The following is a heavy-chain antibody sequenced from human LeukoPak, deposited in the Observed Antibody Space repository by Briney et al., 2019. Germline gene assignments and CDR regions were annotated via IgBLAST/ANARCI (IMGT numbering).Heavy chain of an antibody. CDR1: GGSISSSSYY. V-gene: IGHV4-39*07. Sequence: SETLSLTCTVSGGSISSSSYYWGWIRQPPGKGLEWIGSIYYSDGSTYYNPSLKSRVTISVDTSKNQFSLKLSSVTAADTAVYYCARVGRCSSTSCSTYYFDYWGQGTLVTVSS. CDR2: IYYSDGST. J-gene: IGHJ4*02. D-gene: IGHD2-2*02. CDR3: ARVGRCSSTSCSTYYFDY.